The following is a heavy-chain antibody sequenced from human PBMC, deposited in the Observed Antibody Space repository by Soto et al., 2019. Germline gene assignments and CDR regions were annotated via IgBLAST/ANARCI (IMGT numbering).Heavy chain of an antibody. CDR1: GYSLIGYG. Sequence: ASVKVSCKASGYSLIGYGINWVRQAPGQGPEWMGWISPYDGKTTFSQNFQGRVSMTTDTSTSTAYMEMRSLRFDDTAVYYCARDHNVYSTSSFGDLWGQGTLVTVSS. D-gene: IGHD4-4*01. CDR2: ISPYDGKT. CDR3: ARDHNVYSTSSFGDL. J-gene: IGHJ5*02. V-gene: IGHV1-18*01.